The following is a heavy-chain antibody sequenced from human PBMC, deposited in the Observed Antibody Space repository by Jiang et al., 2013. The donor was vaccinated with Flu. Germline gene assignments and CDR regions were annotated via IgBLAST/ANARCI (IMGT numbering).Heavy chain of an antibody. V-gene: IGHV4-39*01. Sequence: LLKPSETLSLTCTVSGGSISSNSYYWGWIRQPPGQGPEWIGSIHNSGSTYYSPSLKSRVTISVDTSKNQFSLKLSSVTAADTAVYYCAKQMGATIYYGMDVWGQGTTVTVSS. CDR1: GGSISSNSYY. CDR3: AKQMGATIYYGMDV. D-gene: IGHD1-26*01. J-gene: IGHJ6*02. CDR2: IHNSGST.